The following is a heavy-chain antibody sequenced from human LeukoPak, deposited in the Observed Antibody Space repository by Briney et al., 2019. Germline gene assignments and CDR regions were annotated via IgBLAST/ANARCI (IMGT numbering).Heavy chain of an antibody. D-gene: IGHD3-10*01. J-gene: IGHJ4*02. CDR3: TTESGSYYSERGFDY. V-gene: IGHV1-69*13. CDR2: IIPIFGTA. Sequence: GASVKVSCKSSGGSFRSYAISWVRRAPGQGLEWMGGIIPIFGTAKYAQKFQGRVTITADESTSTAYMELSSLSSEDAAVYYCTTESGSYYSERGFDYWGQGTLVTVSS. CDR1: GGSFRSYA.